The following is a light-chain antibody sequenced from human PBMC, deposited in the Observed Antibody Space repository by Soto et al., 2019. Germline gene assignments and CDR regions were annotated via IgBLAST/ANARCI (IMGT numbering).Light chain of an antibody. CDR2: GAS. V-gene: IGKV3-15*01. CDR3: QQYNNWPRT. CDR1: QSVSSN. Sequence: ELVMKKSPATVSVSPGASVTLSGRASQSVSSNLAWYQQKPGQAPRLLIYGASTRATGIPARFSGSGSGTEFTLTISSLQSEEFAVYYCQQYNNWPRTFGHGTKVAIK. J-gene: IGKJ1*01.